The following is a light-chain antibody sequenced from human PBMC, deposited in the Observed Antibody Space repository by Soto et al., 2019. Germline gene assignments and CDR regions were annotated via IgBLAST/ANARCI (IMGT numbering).Light chain of an antibody. J-gene: IGKJ5*01. CDR3: QQRSSWIT. Sequence: EMVMTQSPATLSVSPGERATLSCRASQSVSSNLAWYQQKPGQAPRLLIYGASTRATGIPARFSGSGSGTEFTLTISSLQSEDFAVYYCQQRSSWITFGQGTRLEIK. CDR1: QSVSSN. CDR2: GAS. V-gene: IGKV3-15*01.